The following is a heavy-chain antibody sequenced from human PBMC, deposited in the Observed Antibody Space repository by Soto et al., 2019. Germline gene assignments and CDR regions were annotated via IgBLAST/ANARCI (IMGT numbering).Heavy chain of an antibody. J-gene: IGHJ4*02. D-gene: IGHD4-17*01. V-gene: IGHV3-21*01. Sequence: EVQLVESGGGLVKPGGSLRLSCAASGFTFSSYSMNWVRQAPGKGLEWVSSISSSSSYIYYADSVKGRFTISRDNAKNSLYLQMNSLRAEDTAVYYCARVPEYGDDQGYWGQGALVTVSS. CDR3: ARVPEYGDDQGY. CDR2: ISSSSSYI. CDR1: GFTFSSYS.